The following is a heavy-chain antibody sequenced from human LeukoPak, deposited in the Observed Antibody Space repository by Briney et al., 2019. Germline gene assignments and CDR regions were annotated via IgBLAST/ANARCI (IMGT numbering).Heavy chain of an antibody. D-gene: IGHD4-23*01. CDR1: GFTFSSSA. J-gene: IGHJ4*02. Sequence: SGGSLRLSCAASGFTFSSSAMSWVRQAPGKGLEWVSAISNNGGYTYYADSVQGRFTISRDNSKSTLCLQMNSLRAEDTAVYYCARELATVVTLDYWGQGTLVTVSS. V-gene: IGHV3-23*01. CDR2: ISNNGGYT. CDR3: ARELATVVTLDY.